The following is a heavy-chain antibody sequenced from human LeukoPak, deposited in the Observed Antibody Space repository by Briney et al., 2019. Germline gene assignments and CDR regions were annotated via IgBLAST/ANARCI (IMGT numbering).Heavy chain of an antibody. CDR3: AREKASAGPHFEH. CDR2: NYNRGTT. Sequence: PSETLSLTCFVSGVSISTYYWSWIRQPPGKGLEWIGYNYNRGTTAYNPSLKSRVTITVDRSKNQFSLSLTSVTAADTAFYYCAREKASAGPHFEHWGRGILVTVSS. V-gene: IGHV4-59*01. D-gene: IGHD6-13*01. J-gene: IGHJ4*02. CDR1: GVSISTYY.